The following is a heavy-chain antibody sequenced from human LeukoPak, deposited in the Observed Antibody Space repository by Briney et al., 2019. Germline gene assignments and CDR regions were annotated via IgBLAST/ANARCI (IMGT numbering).Heavy chain of an antibody. CDR3: AKSAAGTGGYYYYYMDV. V-gene: IGHV3-9*01. J-gene: IGHJ6*03. D-gene: IGHD6-19*01. Sequence: GGSLRLSCAASGFTFDDYAMHWVRQAGKGLEWVSGISWNSGSIGYADSVKGRFTISRDNAKNSLYLQMNSLRAEDTALYYCAKSAAGTGGYYYYYMDVWGKGTTVTISS. CDR1: GFTFDDYA. CDR2: ISWNSGSI.